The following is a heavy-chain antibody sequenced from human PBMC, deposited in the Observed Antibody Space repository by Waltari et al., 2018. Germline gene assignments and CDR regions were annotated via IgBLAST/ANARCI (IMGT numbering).Heavy chain of an antibody. D-gene: IGHD1-7*01. CDR2: IKNDGRII. CDR1: GFNFSNYF. Sequence: DVQVVESGGGLVRPGGSLRLSCTGSGFNFSNYFIHWVRQPPGKGPVWVARIKNDGRIINYADSVKGRFTISRDNAKSTVYLQMNNLRGEDTALYYCLNYDFDSWGQGTLVTVSS. CDR3: LNYDFDS. J-gene: IGHJ4*02. V-gene: IGHV3-74*01.